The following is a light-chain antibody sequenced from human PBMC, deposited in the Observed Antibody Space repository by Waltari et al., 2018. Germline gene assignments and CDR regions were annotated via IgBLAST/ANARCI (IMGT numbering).Light chain of an antibody. V-gene: IGKV1-6*01. J-gene: IGKJ2*03. CDR3: QHYYDNPYS. Sequence: AIQMTQPPSALSASVGDRVTISCRASQNIYSNLAWYQQKPGKAPKLLIYAASSLQSGIPSRFSGSGSGTDFTLTISSLQPEDSAAYYCQHYYDNPYSFGQGTKVEIK. CDR1: QNIYSN. CDR2: AAS.